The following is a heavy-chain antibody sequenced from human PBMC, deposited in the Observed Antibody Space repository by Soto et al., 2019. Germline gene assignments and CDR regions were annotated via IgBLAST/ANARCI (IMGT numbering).Heavy chain of an antibody. V-gene: IGHV3-30-3*01. CDR1: GFTFSSYA. J-gene: IGHJ6*02. CDR2: ISYDGSNK. Sequence: GGSLGISCAASGFTFSSYAMHWVRQAPGKGLEWVAVISYDGSNKYYADSVKGRFTISRDNSKNTLYLQMNSLRAEDTAVYYCARDPDYDILTGYYKGGMDVWGQGTTVTVSS. CDR3: ARDPDYDILTGYYKGGMDV. D-gene: IGHD3-9*01.